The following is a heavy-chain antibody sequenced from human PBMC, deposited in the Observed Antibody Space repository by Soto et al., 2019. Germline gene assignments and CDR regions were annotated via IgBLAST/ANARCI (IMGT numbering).Heavy chain of an antibody. D-gene: IGHD2-15*01. V-gene: IGHV4-39*01. CDR2: IYCSGSA. CDR1: GGSISTSVYY. Sequence: QLQLQESGPGLVEPSGTLSLTCTVSGGSISTSVYYCGWIRQPPGRGLEWMANIYCSGSAYYNPSVKSRVHTSVDTSNNQCSLELRSVTAADTAVYYCARQGSRAFDTGGQGTMVTVSS. CDR3: ARQGSRAFDT. J-gene: IGHJ3*02.